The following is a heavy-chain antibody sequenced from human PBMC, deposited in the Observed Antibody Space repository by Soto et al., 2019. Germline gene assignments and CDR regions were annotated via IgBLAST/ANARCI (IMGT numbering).Heavy chain of an antibody. D-gene: IGHD3-10*01. CDR1: GFSISTNG. J-gene: IGHJ4*02. CDR3: ATGTIISLRAY. V-gene: IGHV3-74*01. Sequence: EGQLVESGGGLVQPGGSLRLSCAASGFSISTNGMHWVRQAPGKGLVWVSRINTDGSTTSYADSVKGRLTISRDNARNTLFLQMHSLRSDDTAVYYCATGTIISLRAYWGRGTLVTVSS. CDR2: INTDGSTT.